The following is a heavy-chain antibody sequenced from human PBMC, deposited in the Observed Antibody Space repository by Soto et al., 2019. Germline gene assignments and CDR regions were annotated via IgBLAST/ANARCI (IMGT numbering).Heavy chain of an antibody. Sequence: QMQLQESGPGLVKPSETLSLTCTVSGGSISSSSYYWGWIRQPPGQGLEWLGTIYSLGNTYYKPSLKIRVTISVDKSKSQLFLKLSSVTAPDTAVYYCARQIYDSSGYYYAYWGQGTLVTVSS. J-gene: IGHJ4*02. CDR1: GGSISSSSYY. CDR3: ARQIYDSSGYYYAY. D-gene: IGHD3-22*01. CDR2: IYSLGNT. V-gene: IGHV4-39*01.